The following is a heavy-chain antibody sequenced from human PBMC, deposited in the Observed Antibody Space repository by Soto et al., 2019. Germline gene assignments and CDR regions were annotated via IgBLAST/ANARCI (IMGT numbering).Heavy chain of an antibody. CDR2: IYYRGNT. D-gene: IGHD3-9*01. CDR3: AIHPGYYDVLTGYSTYYFDS. CDR1: GGSINSGAYS. Sequence: SETLSLTCAVSGGSINSGAYSWSWIRQPPQKGLEWIGYIYYRGNTDYNPSFKSRVTISVDTSKNQFSLRLSSVTAADTAVYYCAIHPGYYDVLTGYSTYYFDSWGQGALVTVSS. J-gene: IGHJ4*02. V-gene: IGHV4-61*08.